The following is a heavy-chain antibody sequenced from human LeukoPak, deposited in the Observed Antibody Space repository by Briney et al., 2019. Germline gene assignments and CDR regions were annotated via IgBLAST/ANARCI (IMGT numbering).Heavy chain of an antibody. V-gene: IGHV1-24*01. J-gene: IGHJ6*02. CDR2: FDPEDGET. CDR1: GYTLTELS. Sequence: ASVKVSGKVSGYTLTELSMHWVRQAPGKGLEWMGGFDPEDGETIYAQKFQGRVTMTEDTSTDTAYMELSSLRSEDTAVYYCASAGISQGRYYYYGMDVWGQGTTVTVSS. D-gene: IGHD4-23*01. CDR3: ASAGISQGRYYYYGMDV.